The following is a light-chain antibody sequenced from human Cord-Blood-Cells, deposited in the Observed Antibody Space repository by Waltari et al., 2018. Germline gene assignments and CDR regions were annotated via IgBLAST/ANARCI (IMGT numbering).Light chain of an antibody. CDR1: SSDLGGYNY. Sequence: QSALTQPASVSGSPGQSITISCTGTSSDLGGYNYVSWYQQHPGKAPQLMFYDVSKRPSGVSNRVSGSKSGNTASRTSSGLQAEDEADYYCRSYTSSSTWVFGGGTKLTVL. CDR2: DVS. V-gene: IGLV2-14*01. J-gene: IGLJ3*02. CDR3: RSYTSSSTWV.